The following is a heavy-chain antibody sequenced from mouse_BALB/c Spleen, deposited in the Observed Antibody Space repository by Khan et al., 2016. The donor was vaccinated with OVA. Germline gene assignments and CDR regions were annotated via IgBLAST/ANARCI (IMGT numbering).Heavy chain of an antibody. Sequence: QVPLQQSGPELVKPGTSVKMSCTASGYTFTDYVISWVKQRTGQGLEWIGEIYPGSGSTYYNGKFKGKATLTADKSSNTAYMQLSSLTSEDSAVYFCARSYDGAWFAYWGQGTLVTVSA. V-gene: IGHV1-81*01. J-gene: IGHJ3*01. CDR2: IYPGSGST. D-gene: IGHD1-1*01. CDR1: GYTFTDYV. CDR3: ARSYDGAWFAY.